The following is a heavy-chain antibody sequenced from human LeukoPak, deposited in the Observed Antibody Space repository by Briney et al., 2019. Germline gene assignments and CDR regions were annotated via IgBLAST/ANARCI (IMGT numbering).Heavy chain of an antibody. CDR2: IIPILGIA. CDR1: GGTFSSYT. D-gene: IGHD3-3*01. V-gene: IGHV1-69*02. Sequence: SVKVSCKASGGTFSSYTISWVRQAPGQGLEWMGRIIPILGIANYAQNFQGRVTITADKSTSTAYMELSSLRSEDTAVYYCATSRTTYYDFWSGYRAPFDYWGQGTLVTVSS. J-gene: IGHJ4*02. CDR3: ATSRTTYYDFWSGYRAPFDY.